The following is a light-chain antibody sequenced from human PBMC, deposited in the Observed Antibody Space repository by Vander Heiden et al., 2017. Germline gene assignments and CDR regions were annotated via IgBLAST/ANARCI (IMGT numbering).Light chain of an antibody. CDR1: NIGSKS. CDR2: DYS. J-gene: IGLJ2*01. V-gene: IGLV3-21*02. Sequence: SYVLTQPPSVSVAPGQTATITCGGNNIGSKSVHWYQQKPGQAPVLVVYDYSDRPSGIPERFSGSNSGNTATLTISRVEAGDEADYYCQVWDSSSDHVVFGGGTKLTVL. CDR3: QVWDSSSDHVV.